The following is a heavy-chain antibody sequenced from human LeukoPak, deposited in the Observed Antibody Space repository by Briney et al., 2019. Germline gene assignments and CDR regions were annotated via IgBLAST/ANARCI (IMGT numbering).Heavy chain of an antibody. J-gene: IGHJ5*02. CDR2: INHSGST. D-gene: IGHD3-10*01. Sequence: PSETLSLTCAVYGGSFSGYYWSWIRQPPGKGLEWIGEINHSGSTNYNPSLKSRVTISVDTSKNQFSLKLSSVTAADTAVYYCATYYYGSGSYPNWFDPWGQGTLVTVSS. CDR1: GGSFSGYY. CDR3: ATYYYGSGSYPNWFDP. V-gene: IGHV4-34*01.